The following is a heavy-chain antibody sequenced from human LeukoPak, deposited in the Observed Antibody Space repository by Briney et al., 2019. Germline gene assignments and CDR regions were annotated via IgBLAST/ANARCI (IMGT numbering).Heavy chain of an antibody. D-gene: IGHD2/OR15-2a*01. Sequence: GRSLRLSCAASGFTFSSYAMHWVRQAPGKGLEWVAVISYDGSNKYYADSVKGRFTISRDNAKDSLYLQMNSLRAEDTAVYYCARGIHDAFDIWGQGTMVTVSS. V-gene: IGHV3-30*04. CDR1: GFTFSSYA. CDR2: ISYDGSNK. CDR3: ARGIHDAFDI. J-gene: IGHJ3*02.